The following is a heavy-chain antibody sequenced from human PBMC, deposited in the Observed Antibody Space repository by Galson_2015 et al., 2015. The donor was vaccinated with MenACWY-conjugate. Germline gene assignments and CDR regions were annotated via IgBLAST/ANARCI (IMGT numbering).Heavy chain of an antibody. V-gene: IGHV3-7*03. CDR2: IKEDGSET. D-gene: IGHD2-2*01. J-gene: IGHJ3*01. Sequence: SLRLSCAASGLTFSSYWMTWVRQAPGKGLEWVANIKEDGSETYYVDSVKGRFTISRDNAKNSLDLQMNSLRDEDTAVYYCATSPAYECKSRCYYRAFDVWGQGTMVTVSS. CDR3: ATSPAYECKSRCYYRAFDV. CDR1: GLTFSSYW.